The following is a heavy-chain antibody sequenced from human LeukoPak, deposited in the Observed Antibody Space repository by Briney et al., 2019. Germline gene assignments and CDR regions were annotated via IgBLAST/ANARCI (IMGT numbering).Heavy chain of an antibody. Sequence: GGSLRLSCAASGFTFSSYWMTWVRQAPGKGLEWVASIKQDGSDKYYVDSVKGRFTISRDNAKNSVYLQMNSLRVEDTAVFYCERDSGTGWNYWGQGTLVTVSS. CDR3: ERDSGTGWNY. D-gene: IGHD3/OR15-3a*01. V-gene: IGHV3-7*01. CDR1: GFTFSSYW. J-gene: IGHJ4*02. CDR2: IKQDGSDK.